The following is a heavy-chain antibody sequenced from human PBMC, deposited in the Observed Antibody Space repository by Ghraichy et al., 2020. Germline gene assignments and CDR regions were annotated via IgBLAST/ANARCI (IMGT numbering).Heavy chain of an antibody. J-gene: IGHJ5*02. Sequence: SETLSLTCAVYGGSFSGYYWSWIRQPPGKGLEWIGEINHSGSTNYNPSLKSRVTISVDTSKNQFSLKLSSVTAADTAVYYCARGPRITIFGVVRYNWFDPWGQGTLVTVSS. CDR3: ARGPRITIFGVVRYNWFDP. CDR2: INHSGST. CDR1: GGSFSGYY. V-gene: IGHV4-34*01. D-gene: IGHD3-3*01.